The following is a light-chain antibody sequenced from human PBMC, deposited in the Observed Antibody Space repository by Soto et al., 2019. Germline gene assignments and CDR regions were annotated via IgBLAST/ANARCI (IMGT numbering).Light chain of an antibody. CDR3: QKYNSARWT. J-gene: IGKJ1*01. CDR2: AAS. V-gene: IGKV1-27*01. Sequence: DIQMTQSPSSLSASVGDRVTITCRASQGISNYLAWYQQIPGKVPRLLIYAASTLQSGVPSRFSGSGSETDFTLTISSLQPEDVATYYCQKYNSARWTFGLGTKVEIK. CDR1: QGISNY.